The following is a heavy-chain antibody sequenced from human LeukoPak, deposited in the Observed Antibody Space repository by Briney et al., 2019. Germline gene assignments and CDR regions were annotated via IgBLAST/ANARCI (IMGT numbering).Heavy chain of an antibody. V-gene: IGHV4-30-2*01. CDR2: IYHSGST. Sequence: SETLSLTCTVSGGSISSGGYYWSWIRQPPGKGLEWIGYIYHSGSTYYNPSLKSRVTISVDRSKNQFSLKLSSVTAADTAVYYCARGYDILTGYQHWGQGTLVTVSS. CDR3: ARGYDILTGYQH. D-gene: IGHD3-9*01. J-gene: IGHJ4*02. CDR1: GGSISSGGYY.